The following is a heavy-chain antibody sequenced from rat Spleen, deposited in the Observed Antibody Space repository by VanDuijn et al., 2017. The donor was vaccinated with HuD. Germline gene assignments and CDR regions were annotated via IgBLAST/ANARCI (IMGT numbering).Heavy chain of an antibody. J-gene: IGHJ2*01. V-gene: IGHV5-46*01. Sequence: EVQLVESGGDLVQPGRSVKLSCAASGFTFSSFPMAWVRQAPTKGLEWVASIRTGGGDTYYRDSVRGRFTLSRDNAKSTLYLQMDSLRSEDTATYYCTRGGYFRYWGQGVMVTVSS. CDR2: IRTGGGDT. CDR3: TRGGYFRY. CDR1: GFTFSSFP. D-gene: IGHD2-5*01.